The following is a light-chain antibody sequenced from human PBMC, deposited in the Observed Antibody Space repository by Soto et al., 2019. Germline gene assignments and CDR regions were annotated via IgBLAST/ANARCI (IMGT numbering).Light chain of an antibody. Sequence: QSVLTQPPSASGTPGQRVSISCSGSSSNIGSNTVNWYQQLPGTAPKVLIYRNDQRPSGVPDRFSGSESGTSASLAISGLQSEDEADYYCSSYAGSNNFVFGTGTKLTVL. V-gene: IGLV1-44*01. CDR1: SSNIGSNT. CDR2: RND. J-gene: IGLJ1*01. CDR3: SSYAGSNNFV.